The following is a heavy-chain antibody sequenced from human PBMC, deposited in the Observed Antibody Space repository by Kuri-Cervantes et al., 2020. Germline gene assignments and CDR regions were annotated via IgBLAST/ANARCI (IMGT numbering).Heavy chain of an antibody. Sequence: KVSCKGSGYSFTSYWIGWVRQMPGKGLEWMGIIYPGDSGTRYSPSFQGQVTISADKSISTAYLQWSSLKASDTAMYYCARLGGDIVLMVYGGRKGYFDYWGQGTLVTVSS. CDR1: GYSFTSYW. V-gene: IGHV5-51*01. D-gene: IGHD2-8*01. CDR3: ARLGGDIVLMVYGGRKGYFDY. CDR2: IYPGDSGT. J-gene: IGHJ4*02.